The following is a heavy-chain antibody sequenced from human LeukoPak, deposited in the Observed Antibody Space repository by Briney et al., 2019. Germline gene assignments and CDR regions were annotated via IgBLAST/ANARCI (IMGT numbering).Heavy chain of an antibody. V-gene: IGHV3-21*01. CDR3: ARAPRVATRAIDY. J-gene: IGHJ4*02. Sequence: GGSLRLPCAASGFTFSSYSMNWVRQAPGKGLEWVSSISSSSYIYYADSVKGRFTISRDNAKNSLYLQMNSLRAEDTAMYYCARAPRVATRAIDYWGQGTLVTVSS. CDR2: ISSSSYI. D-gene: IGHD2-15*01. CDR1: GFTFSSYS.